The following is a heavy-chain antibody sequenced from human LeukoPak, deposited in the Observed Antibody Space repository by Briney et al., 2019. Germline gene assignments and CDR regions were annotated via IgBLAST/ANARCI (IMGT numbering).Heavy chain of an antibody. Sequence: GGSLRLSCAASGFTFSSYAMSWVRQAPGKGLEWVSAISGSGGSTYYADSVKGRFIISRDNSKNTLYLQMNSLRAEDTAVYYCARDKAVAGSDYWGQGTLVTVSS. CDR3: ARDKAVAGSDY. V-gene: IGHV3-23*01. D-gene: IGHD6-19*01. CDR1: GFTFSSYA. J-gene: IGHJ4*02. CDR2: ISGSGGST.